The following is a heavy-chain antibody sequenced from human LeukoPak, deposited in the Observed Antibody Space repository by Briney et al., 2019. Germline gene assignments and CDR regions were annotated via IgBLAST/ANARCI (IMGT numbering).Heavy chain of an antibody. V-gene: IGHV4-61*02. J-gene: IGHJ4*02. CDR1: GGSISSGSYY. D-gene: IGHD2-15*01. CDR3: ARGDCSGGSCYSGMSQFDY. Sequence: SETLSLTCTVSGGSISSGSYYWSWIRQPAGKGLEWIGRIYTSGSTNYNPSLKSRVTISVDTSKNQFSLKLSSVTAADTAVYYCARGDCSGGSCYSGMSQFDYWGQGTLVTVSS. CDR2: IYTSGST.